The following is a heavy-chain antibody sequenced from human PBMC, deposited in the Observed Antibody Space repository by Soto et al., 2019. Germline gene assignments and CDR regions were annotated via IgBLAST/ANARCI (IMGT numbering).Heavy chain of an antibody. CDR1: GFTFSGSA. Sequence: EVQLVESGGGLVQPGGSLNLSCAASGFTFSGSAMHWVRQASGKGLEWVGRIRSKANSYATAYAASVKGRFTISRDDSKNTAYLQMNSLKTEDTAVYYCTRRYSYGDYWGQGTLVTVSS. D-gene: IGHD5-18*01. J-gene: IGHJ4*02. CDR3: TRRYSYGDY. CDR2: IRSKANSYAT. V-gene: IGHV3-73*02.